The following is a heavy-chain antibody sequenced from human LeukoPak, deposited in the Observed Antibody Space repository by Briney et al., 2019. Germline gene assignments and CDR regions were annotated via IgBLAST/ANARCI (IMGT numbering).Heavy chain of an antibody. V-gene: IGHV4-31*11. J-gene: IGHJ6*02. CDR3: ASTHCASPSCYSYYYSGLDV. Sequence: PSQTLSLTCAVSGGSISSGTHYWNWIRQHPGQGLEWIGHIYNTGSAYYNPSLMSRVSISIDTSENQFSLKLSSVTAADTAVYYCASTHCASPSCYSYYYSGLDVWGQGTTVTVSS. CDR1: GGSISSGTHY. CDR2: IYNTGSA. D-gene: IGHD2-2*01.